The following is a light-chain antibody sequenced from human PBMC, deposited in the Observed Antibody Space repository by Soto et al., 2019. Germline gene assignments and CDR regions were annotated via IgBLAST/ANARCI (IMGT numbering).Light chain of an antibody. Sequence: DIPMTQSPSSLSASVGDRVTITCRASQSIGSHLNWYQQKPGRGPTLLIYAASSLQSGVPSRFSGSRSGTDFTLTISSLQPEDFATYYCQQSYSTPRTFGQGTKVEIK. V-gene: IGKV1-39*01. CDR3: QQSYSTPRT. CDR1: QSIGSH. CDR2: AAS. J-gene: IGKJ1*01.